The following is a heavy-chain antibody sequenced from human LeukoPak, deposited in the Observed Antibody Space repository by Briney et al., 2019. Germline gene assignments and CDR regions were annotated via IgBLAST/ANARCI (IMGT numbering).Heavy chain of an antibody. CDR1: GGSISSSIYY. J-gene: IGHJ5*02. CDR2: IYNSGST. Sequence: PSETLSLTCTVSGGSISSSIYYWGWIRQPPGKGLEWIGSIYNSGSTYYNPSLKRRITISVDPLKNQFSLRLSSVTAADTAVYYCARVSSWYAWFEPWGQGTLVTVSS. D-gene: IGHD6-13*01. V-gene: IGHV4-39*01. CDR3: ARVSSWYAWFEP.